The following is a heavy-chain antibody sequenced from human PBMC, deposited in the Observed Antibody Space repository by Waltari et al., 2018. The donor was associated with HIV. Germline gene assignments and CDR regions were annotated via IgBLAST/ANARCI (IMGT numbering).Heavy chain of an antibody. V-gene: IGHV1-8*02. J-gene: IGHJ6*02. CDR3: ARNSSGKGNRYFYYGLDV. CDR1: GYTFINFD. CDR2: MNPTSGKT. D-gene: IGHD3-22*01. Sequence: QVHLVQSGPEVKRPGASVKISCKAYGYTFINFDVNWVRQAAGQGPEWLGWMNPTSGKTASPYIFEDRVTMTRDISADTDYMEMSGLAPEDTAIYYCARNSSGKGNRYFYYGLDVWGQGTPVTV.